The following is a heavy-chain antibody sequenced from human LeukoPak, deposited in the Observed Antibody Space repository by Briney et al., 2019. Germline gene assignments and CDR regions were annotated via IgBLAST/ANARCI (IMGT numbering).Heavy chain of an antibody. J-gene: IGHJ5*02. V-gene: IGHV4-39*01. CDR3: ARRSTVTNWFDP. CDR2: IYYSGST. Sequence: PSETLSLTCTVSGGSISNTNYYWGWIRQPPGKGLEWIGSIYYSGSTYYNPSLKSRVTISVDTSKNQFSLKLSSVTAADTAVYYCARRSTVTNWFDPWGQGTLVTVSS. D-gene: IGHD4-17*01. CDR1: GGSISNTNYY.